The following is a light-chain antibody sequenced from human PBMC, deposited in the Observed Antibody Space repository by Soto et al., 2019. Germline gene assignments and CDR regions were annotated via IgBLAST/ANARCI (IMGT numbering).Light chain of an antibody. J-gene: IGLJ1*01. V-gene: IGLV1-40*01. CDR1: STSIGAGYN. CDR3: QSYDTSLSGFYV. Sequence: QTVLTQSPSESGAPGQRDSICCIGSSTSIGAGYNVHWYQQLPGTAPKLLIYDNNNRPSGVPDRFSGSKSGTSASLAITGLQAEDEADYYCQSYDTSLSGFYVFGTGTKVTVL. CDR2: DNN.